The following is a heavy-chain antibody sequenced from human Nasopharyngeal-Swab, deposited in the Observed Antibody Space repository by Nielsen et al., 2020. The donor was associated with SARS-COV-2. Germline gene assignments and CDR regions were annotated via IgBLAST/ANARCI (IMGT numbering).Heavy chain of an antibody. J-gene: IGHJ3*02. D-gene: IGHD5-18*01. CDR1: GFTFSSYA. Sequence: GGSLRLSCAASGFTFSSYAMSWVRQAPGKGLAWVSAISGSGGSTYYADSVKGRFTISRDNSKNTLYLQMNSLRAEDTAVYYCAKDGMVRGAFDIWGQGTMVTVSS. CDR3: AKDGMVRGAFDI. CDR2: ISGSGGST. V-gene: IGHV3-23*01.